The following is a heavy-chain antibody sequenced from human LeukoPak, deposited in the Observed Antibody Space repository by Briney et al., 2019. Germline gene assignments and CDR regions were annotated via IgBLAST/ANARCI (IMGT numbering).Heavy chain of an antibody. V-gene: IGHV1-2*02. CDR2: INPNSGGT. Sequence: GASVKVSCKASGYTFTGYYMHWVRQAPGQGLEWMGWINPNSGGTNYAQKFQGRVTMTRDTSISTAYMELSRLRSDDTAAYYCARDEGVDIVATIPDYWGQGTLVTVSS. CDR3: ARDEGVDIVATIPDY. CDR1: GYTFTGYY. J-gene: IGHJ4*02. D-gene: IGHD5-12*01.